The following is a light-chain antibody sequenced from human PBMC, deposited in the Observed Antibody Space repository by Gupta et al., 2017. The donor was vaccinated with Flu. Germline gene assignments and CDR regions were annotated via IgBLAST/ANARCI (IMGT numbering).Light chain of an antibody. V-gene: IGLV3-1*01. CDR2: QDS. J-gene: IGLJ3*02. CDR1: KLGDKY. CDR3: QAWDINRGV. Sequence: SYALTQPPSVSVSPGQTASITCSGDKLGDKYACWYQQKPGQSPVLVIYQDSKRPPGIPERFSGSKSGTTATLTIRGTQAMDESYYSGQAWDINRGVFGGGTKLTVL.